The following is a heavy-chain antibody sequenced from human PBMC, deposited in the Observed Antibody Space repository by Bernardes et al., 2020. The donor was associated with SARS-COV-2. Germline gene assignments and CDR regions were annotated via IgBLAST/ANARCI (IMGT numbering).Heavy chain of an antibody. V-gene: IGHV3-11*01. J-gene: IGHJ4*02. D-gene: IGHD3-22*01. Sequence: GGSLRLSCAASGFTFSDYYMSWIRQAPGKGLEWVSYISSSGSTIYYADSVKGRFTISRDNAKNSLYLQMNSLRAEDTAVYYCARDLTYYYDSSGLGFWGQGTLVTVSS. CDR1: GFTFSDYY. CDR2: ISSSGSTI. CDR3: ARDLTYYYDSSGLGF.